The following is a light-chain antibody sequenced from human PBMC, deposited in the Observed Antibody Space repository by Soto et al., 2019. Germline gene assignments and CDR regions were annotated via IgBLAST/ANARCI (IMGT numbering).Light chain of an antibody. CDR2: GAS. CDR1: QFLSSNY. J-gene: IGKJ1*01. V-gene: IGKV3-20*01. Sequence: EIVVTQSPATLSLSPGERATLSCRASQFLSSNYLSWYQQKPGQAPRLLIYGASTRATGVPDRFSGSGSGTDFTLTISRLEPEDFAVYYCQQYGRSPWTFGQGTKVDIK. CDR3: QQYGRSPWT.